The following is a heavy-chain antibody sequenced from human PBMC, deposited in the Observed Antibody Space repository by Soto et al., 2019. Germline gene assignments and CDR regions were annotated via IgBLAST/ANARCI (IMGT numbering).Heavy chain of an antibody. CDR2: IDAGNGNT. CDR3: ARDPGDSYGYN. CDR1: GYTFISYA. D-gene: IGHD5-18*01. J-gene: IGHJ4*02. V-gene: IGHV1-3*01. Sequence: GASVKVSCKASGYTFISYAMNWVRQAPGQRLEWMGWIDAGNGNTKYSQKFQGRVTITRDTSASTGYMELSSLRSEDTAVYYCARDPGDSYGYNWGQGTVVTVSS.